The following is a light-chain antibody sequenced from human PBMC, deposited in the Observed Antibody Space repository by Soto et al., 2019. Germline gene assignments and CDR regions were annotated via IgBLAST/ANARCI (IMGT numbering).Light chain of an antibody. V-gene: IGKV3-20*01. CDR1: QSVSRSS. Sequence: EIVLTQSPGTLSLSPGERATLSCRASQSVSRSSLAWYQQKPGRAPRLLIYGASSRATGIPDRFSGSGSGTDFTLTISRLEPEDFAVYYCQQYGSSPRTFGQGTKVDIK. J-gene: IGKJ1*01. CDR3: QQYGSSPRT. CDR2: GAS.